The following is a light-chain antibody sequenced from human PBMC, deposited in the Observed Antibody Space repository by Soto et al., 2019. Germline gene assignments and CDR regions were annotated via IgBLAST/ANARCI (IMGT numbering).Light chain of an antibody. CDR3: QQYNSYQT. CDR2: KAS. V-gene: IGKV1-5*03. Sequence: DIQMTQSPSTLSASVGDRVTITCRASQSISSWLAWYQQKPGKAPKLLIYKASSLESGVPSRFSGSGSGTEFTLTINSLQPDDFATYYCQQYNSYQTFGQGTKVDIK. CDR1: QSISSW. J-gene: IGKJ1*01.